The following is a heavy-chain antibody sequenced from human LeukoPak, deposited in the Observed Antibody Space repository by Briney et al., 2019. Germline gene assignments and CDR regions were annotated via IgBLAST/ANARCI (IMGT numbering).Heavy chain of an antibody. V-gene: IGHV4-31*03. CDR2: IYYSGST. Sequence: SETLSLTCTVSGGSISSGGYYWSWIRQHPGKGLEWIGYIYYSGSTYYNPSLKSRVTISVDTSKNQFSLKLSSVTAADTAVYYCARGATVTTHDYYYYYGMDVWGQGTTVTVSS. J-gene: IGHJ6*02. CDR1: GGSISSGGYY. D-gene: IGHD4-4*01. CDR3: ARGATVTTHDYYYYYGMDV.